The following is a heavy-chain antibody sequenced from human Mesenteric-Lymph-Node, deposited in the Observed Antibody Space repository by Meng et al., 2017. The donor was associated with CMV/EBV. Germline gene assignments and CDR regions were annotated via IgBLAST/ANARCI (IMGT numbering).Heavy chain of an antibody. CDR2: IYSGGSST. CDR1: GFTFSSYA. CDR3: ARRTTAGRAFDI. Sequence: GGSLRLSCAASGFTFSSYAMSWVRQAPGKGLEWVSVIYSGGSSTYYADSVKGRSTISRDNSKNTLYLQMNSLRAEDTAVYYCARRTTAGRAFDIWGQGTMVTVSS. J-gene: IGHJ3*02. V-gene: IGHV3-23*03. D-gene: IGHD6-6*01.